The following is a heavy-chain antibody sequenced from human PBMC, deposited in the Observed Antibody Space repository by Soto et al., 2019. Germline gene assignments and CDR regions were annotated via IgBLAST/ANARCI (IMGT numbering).Heavy chain of an antibody. CDR3: ARGDHRDS. V-gene: IGHV3-9*01. Sequence: EVQLVESGGGLVQPGRSLRLSCAASGFTFDSFAIQWVRQAPGRGLEWVASISWDGATIAYADAVKGRFTISRDNAKKFAFLQMNSLRSDDSAFYYCARGDHRDSWGQGTLVTVSS. J-gene: IGHJ4*02. CDR1: GFTFDSFA. CDR2: ISWDGATI.